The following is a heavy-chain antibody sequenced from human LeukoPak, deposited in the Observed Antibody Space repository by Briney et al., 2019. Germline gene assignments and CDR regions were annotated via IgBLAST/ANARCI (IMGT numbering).Heavy chain of an antibody. J-gene: IGHJ4*02. D-gene: IGHD3-9*01. CDR1: GFIFSDYY. CDR3: VTNFDPDVD. CDR2: ISSSGSPI. V-gene: IGHV3-11*04. Sequence: PGGSLRLSCGASGFIFSDYYMSWIRQAPGKGLEWVSYISSSGSPIYYADSVKGRFTISRDNAKNSLYLQMNSLRAEDTAVYYCVTNFDPDVDWGQGTLVTVSS.